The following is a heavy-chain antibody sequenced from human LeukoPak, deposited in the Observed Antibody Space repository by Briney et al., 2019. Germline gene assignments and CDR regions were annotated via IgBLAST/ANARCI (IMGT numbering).Heavy chain of an antibody. Sequence: PSETLSLTCPVSGGSFNNYYWTWLRQPPGKGLEWIGYIYYSGSTNYNPSLKSRVTISLDTSKNQFSLNLGSETAADTAVYFCARNPGIYLGYFDSWGHGTLVTVSS. V-gene: IGHV4-59*01. CDR3: ARNPGIYLGYFDS. J-gene: IGHJ4*01. CDR2: IYYSGST. D-gene: IGHD5-12*01. CDR1: GGSFNNYY.